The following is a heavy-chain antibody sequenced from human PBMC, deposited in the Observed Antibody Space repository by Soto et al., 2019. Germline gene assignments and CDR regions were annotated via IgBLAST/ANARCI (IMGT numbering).Heavy chain of an antibody. V-gene: IGHV2-26*01. J-gene: IGHJ6*02. CDR3: AQISDYYYYGMDV. D-gene: IGHD5-12*01. CDR2: IYSSGRK. Sequence: QVTLKESGPVLLKPTETLTLTCTVSDFSLTNDRLGVSWIRQPPGKALQWLADIYSSGRKSYSTSLKSRLTISKDTSTSQVVLTMTNMDPVDTGTYYCAQISDYYYYGMDVWGQGTTVTVSS. CDR1: DFSLTNDRLG.